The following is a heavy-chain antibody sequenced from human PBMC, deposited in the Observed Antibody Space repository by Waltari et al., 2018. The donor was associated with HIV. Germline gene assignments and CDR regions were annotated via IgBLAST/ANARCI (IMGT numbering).Heavy chain of an antibody. V-gene: IGHV3-48*01. CDR2: ISSSGSTI. J-gene: IGHJ4*02. CDR1: GFTLSRYS. CDR3: ARDYSGTYADFDY. Sequence: EVQLVESGGGLVQPGGSLRLACAAPGFTLSRYSMNWVRQAPGKGLEWVSYISSSGSTIYYADSVRGRFTISRDNAKNSLYLQLNSLRAEDTAVYYCARDYSGTYADFDYWGQGTLVTVSS. D-gene: IGHD1-26*01.